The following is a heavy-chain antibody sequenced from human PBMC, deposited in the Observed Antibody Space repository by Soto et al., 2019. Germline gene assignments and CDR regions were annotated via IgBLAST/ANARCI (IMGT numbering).Heavy chain of an antibody. CDR2: ISSDGSNK. CDR3: ARKWAPLVGATGQGRRGDYFDY. D-gene: IGHD1-26*01. V-gene: IGHV3-30-3*01. Sequence: QVQLVESGGGVVQPGRSLRLSCAASGFSFSNYAIHWIRQAPGKGLEWVAVISSDGSNKYYADSAKGRLTISRDNSKNTLYLQMDSLRPEDTAVYYCARKWAPLVGATGQGRRGDYFDYWGQGTLVTVSS. CDR1: GFSFSNYA. J-gene: IGHJ4*02.